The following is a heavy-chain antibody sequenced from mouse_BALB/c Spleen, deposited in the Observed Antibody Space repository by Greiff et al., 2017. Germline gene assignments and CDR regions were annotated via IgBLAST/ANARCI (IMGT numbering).Heavy chain of an antibody. CDR2: IWSGGST. D-gene: IGHD2-1*01. Sequence: VMLVESGPGLVQPSQSLSITCTVSGFSLPSYGVHWVRQSPGKGLEWLGVIWSGGSTAYNAAFISRLSISKDNSKSQVFFKMNSLQANDTAIYYCAREDGNYDYAMDYWGQGTSVTVSS. V-gene: IGHV2-2*02. CDR3: AREDGNYDYAMDY. CDR1: GFSLPSYG. J-gene: IGHJ4*01.